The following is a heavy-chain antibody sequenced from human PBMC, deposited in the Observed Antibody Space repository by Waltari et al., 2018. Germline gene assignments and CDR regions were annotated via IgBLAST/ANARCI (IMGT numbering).Heavy chain of an antibody. CDR1: GFSFSSYT. D-gene: IGHD2-8*01. CDR3: ASDPSMQHVAAGGY. Sequence: EVQVVESGGGVVQPGGSLRLSCLTSGFSFSSYTMNWVRQAPGKGLGWVSSIIPNSIKTYYLESVRDRFTISRDNARNSLYLQMDSLRVEDSAVYYCASDPSMQHVAAGGYWGQGTLVTVSS. J-gene: IGHJ4*02. V-gene: IGHV3-21*01. CDR2: IIPNSIKT.